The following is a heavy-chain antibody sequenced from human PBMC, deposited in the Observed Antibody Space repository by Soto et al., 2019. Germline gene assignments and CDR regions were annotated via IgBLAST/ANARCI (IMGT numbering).Heavy chain of an antibody. V-gene: IGHV1-18*01. CDR1: GYIFSTHG. CDR3: ARVQIVVVVGGTPADY. D-gene: IGHD2-15*01. Sequence: QVQLEQSGAEVKKSGASVKVSCKASGYIFSTHGINWVRQAPGQGLEWMGWINPYNGKTNYAQKFQGRVTMTTETSRNTAYMELRSLRSDDTAVYYCARVQIVVVVGGTPADYWGQGTLVTVSS. CDR2: INPYNGKT. J-gene: IGHJ4*02.